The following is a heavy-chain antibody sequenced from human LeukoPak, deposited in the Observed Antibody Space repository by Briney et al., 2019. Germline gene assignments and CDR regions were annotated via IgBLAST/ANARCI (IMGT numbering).Heavy chain of an antibody. CDR3: ARAGPVTGDAFDI. J-gene: IGHJ3*02. CDR2: INHSGST. V-gene: IGHV4-34*01. D-gene: IGHD4-17*01. Sequence: SETLSLTCAVYGGSFSGYYWSWIRQPPGKGLEWIGEINHSGSTNYNPSLKSRVTISVDTSKNQFSLKLSSVTAADTAVYYCARAGPVTGDAFDIWGQGTMVTVSS. CDR1: GGSFSGYY.